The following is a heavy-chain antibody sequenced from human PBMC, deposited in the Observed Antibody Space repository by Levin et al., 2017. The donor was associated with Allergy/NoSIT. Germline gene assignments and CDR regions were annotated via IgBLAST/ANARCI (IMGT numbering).Heavy chain of an antibody. CDR2: ISNDGSNT. V-gene: IGHV3-30*18. Sequence: GGSLRLSCVASGFTFGSYGIHWVRQAPGKGLEWVAVISNDGSNTYYADSVKGRFTISRDNSKNTLYLQMNSLRAEDTAVYYCAKDFGYGPYYYYAMDVWGQGTTVTVSS. J-gene: IGHJ6*02. CDR3: AKDFGYGPYYYYAMDV. CDR1: GFTFGSYG. D-gene: IGHD5-18*01.